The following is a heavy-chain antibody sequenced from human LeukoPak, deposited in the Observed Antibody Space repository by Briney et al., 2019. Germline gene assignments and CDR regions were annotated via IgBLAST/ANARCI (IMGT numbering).Heavy chain of an antibody. CDR1: GFTFSTYW. V-gene: IGHV3-7*02. CDR2: IKQDGSEK. Sequence: PGGSLRLSCAVSGFTFSTYWMSWVRQAPGKGLEWVANIKQDGSEKYYVDSVKGRFTISRDNAKNSLYLQMNSLRAEDTAVYYCARGYAPGLRNPHYDFWGQGTLVTVSS. J-gene: IGHJ4*02. D-gene: IGHD4-17*01. CDR3: ARGYAPGLRNPHYDF.